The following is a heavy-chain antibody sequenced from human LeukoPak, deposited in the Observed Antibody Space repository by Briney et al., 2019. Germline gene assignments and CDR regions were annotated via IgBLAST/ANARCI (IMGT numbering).Heavy chain of an antibody. Sequence: SQTLSLTCAISGDSVSSNSAAWNWIRQSPSRGLEWLGRTYYRSKWYNDYAVSVRSRITINPDTSKNQFSLQPNSVTPEDTAVYYCARDQGAYGRGSSWPGHYYYGMDVWGQGTTVTVSS. V-gene: IGHV6-1*01. CDR2: TYYRSKWYN. J-gene: IGHJ6*02. CDR3: ARDQGAYGRGSSWPGHYYYGMDV. CDR1: GDSVSSNSAA. D-gene: IGHD6-13*01.